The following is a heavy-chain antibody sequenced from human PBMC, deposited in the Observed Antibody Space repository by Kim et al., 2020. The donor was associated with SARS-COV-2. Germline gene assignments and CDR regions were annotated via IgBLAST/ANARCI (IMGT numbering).Heavy chain of an antibody. Sequence: SETLSLTCAVSGGSISSSNWWSWVRQPPGKGLEWIGEIYHSGSTNYNPSLKSRVTISVDKSKNQFSLKLSSVTAADTAVYYCASASVLRYFDATIFDAFDIWGQGTMVTVSS. CDR3: ASASVLRYFDATIFDAFDI. V-gene: IGHV4-4*02. D-gene: IGHD3-9*01. J-gene: IGHJ3*02. CDR1: GGSISSSNW. CDR2: IYHSGST.